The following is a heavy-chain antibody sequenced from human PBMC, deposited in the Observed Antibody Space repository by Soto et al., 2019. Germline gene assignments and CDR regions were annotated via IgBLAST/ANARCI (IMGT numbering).Heavy chain of an antibody. D-gene: IGHD2-2*01. J-gene: IGHJ4*02. Sequence: SETLSLTCAVSGFSISSDSYWGWMRQSPGKGLEWIGTLSHSGRTFYNPSLKSRVTISADTTKNQFSLSLTSVTAADTAVYYCGHLKTDTEVTPAPPLFDSWGQGTLV. V-gene: IGHV4-38-2*01. CDR1: GFSISSDSY. CDR3: GHLKTDTEVTPAPPLFDS. CDR2: LSHSGRT.